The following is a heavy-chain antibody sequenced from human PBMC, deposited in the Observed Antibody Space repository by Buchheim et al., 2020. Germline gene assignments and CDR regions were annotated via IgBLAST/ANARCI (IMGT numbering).Heavy chain of an antibody. CDR2: ISGSGGGT. V-gene: IGHV3-23*01. D-gene: IGHD6-19*01. J-gene: IGHJ4*02. CDR3: AKGMGYGWYYFDY. CDR1: GFTFSSYA. Sequence: EVQLLESGGGLVQPEGSLRLSCAASGFTFSSYAMTWVRQAPGKGLEWVSTISGSGGGTYYADSVKGRFTISRDNSRNTLYLQMNSLRAEDTAVYYCAKGMGYGWYYFDYWGQGTL.